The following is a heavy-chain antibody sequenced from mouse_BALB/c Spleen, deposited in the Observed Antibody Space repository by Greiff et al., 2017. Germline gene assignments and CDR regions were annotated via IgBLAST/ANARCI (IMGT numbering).Heavy chain of an antibody. Sequence: EVQRVESGGGLVQPGGSRKLSCAASGFTFSSFGMHWVRQAPEKRLEWVAEISSGGSYTYYPDTVTGRFTISRDNAKNTLYLEMSSLRSEDTAMYYCAREGGAMDYWGQGTSVTVSS. CDR1: GFTFSSFG. J-gene: IGHJ4*01. V-gene: IGHV5-9-4*01. CDR3: AREGGAMDY. CDR2: ISSGGSYT.